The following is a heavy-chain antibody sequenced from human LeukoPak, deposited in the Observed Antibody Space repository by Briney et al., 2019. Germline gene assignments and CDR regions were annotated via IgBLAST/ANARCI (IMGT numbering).Heavy chain of an antibody. J-gene: IGHJ4*02. CDR1: GFTFSSYW. CDR3: VREPQAEYYFDY. Sequence: PGGSLRLSCAASGFTFSSYWMHWVRQAPGKGLVWVSRINSDGSSTAYADSVKGRFTTPRDNAKNTLYLQMNSLRAEDTAVYYCVREPQAEYYFDYWGQGTLVTVSS. CDR2: INSDGSST. D-gene: IGHD6-13*01. V-gene: IGHV3-74*01.